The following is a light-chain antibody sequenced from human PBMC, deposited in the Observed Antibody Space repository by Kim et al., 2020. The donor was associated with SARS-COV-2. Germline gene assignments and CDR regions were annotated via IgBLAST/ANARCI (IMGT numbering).Light chain of an antibody. V-gene: IGKV3-20*01. Sequence: SPGETAILSCRASQSLSRIYLAWYHHKPGQAPRLLMYGASNRAAGIPDRFSGSGSGTDFTLTISRLEPEDFAVYYCHQFGGSPWTFGQGTKVDIK. CDR1: QSLSRIY. J-gene: IGKJ1*01. CDR2: GAS. CDR3: HQFGGSPWT.